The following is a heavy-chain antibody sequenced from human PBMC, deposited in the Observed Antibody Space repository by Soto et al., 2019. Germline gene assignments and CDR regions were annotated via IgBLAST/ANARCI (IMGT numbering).Heavy chain of an antibody. CDR2: IIPILGIA. V-gene: IGHV1-69*02. J-gene: IGHJ4*02. D-gene: IGHD3-9*01. CDR3: ARAPDILTGADLDY. Sequence: QVQLVQSGAEVKKPGSSVKVSCKASGGTFSSYTISWVRQAPGQGLEWMGRIIPILGIANYAQKFQGRVTITADKSTSTAYMVLSSLRSEDTAVYYCARAPDILTGADLDYWGQGTLVTVSS. CDR1: GGTFSSYT.